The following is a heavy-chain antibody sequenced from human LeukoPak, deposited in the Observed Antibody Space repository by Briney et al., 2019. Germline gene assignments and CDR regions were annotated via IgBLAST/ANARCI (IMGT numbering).Heavy chain of an antibody. V-gene: IGHV3-48*01. CDR1: GFSFSNYN. Sequence: PGGSLRLSCTASGFSFSNYNMNWVRQAPGKGLEWISYITFSSNVKQYADSVEGRFTVSRDNAKNSLYLQMSSLRAEDTAIYYCTRDHVGGGGGFSRRGDYWGQGTLVTVSS. CDR2: ITFSSNVK. CDR3: TRDHVGGGGGFSRRGDY. D-gene: IGHD2-21*01. J-gene: IGHJ4*02.